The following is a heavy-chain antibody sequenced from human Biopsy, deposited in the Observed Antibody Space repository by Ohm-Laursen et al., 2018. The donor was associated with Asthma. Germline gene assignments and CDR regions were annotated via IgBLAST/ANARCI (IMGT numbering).Heavy chain of an antibody. Sequence: SSLRLSCAASGFSFDDCAMHWVRQAPGKGLEWVSGISWNSGNIDYAVSVKGRFTISRDNAKNSLYPQMQSLRPEDTAFYYCAKSADYYDSTDYLDFWGRGTLVTVSS. D-gene: IGHD3-22*01. J-gene: IGHJ4*01. CDR2: ISWNSGNI. CDR1: GFSFDDCA. V-gene: IGHV3-9*01. CDR3: AKSADYYDSTDYLDF.